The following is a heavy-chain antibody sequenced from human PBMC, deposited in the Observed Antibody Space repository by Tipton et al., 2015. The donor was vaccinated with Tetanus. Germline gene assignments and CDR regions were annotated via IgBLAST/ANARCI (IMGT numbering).Heavy chain of an antibody. Sequence: TLSLTCTVSGGSISSYYWSWIRQPPGKGLEWIGYIYYSGSTNYNPSLKSRVTISVDTSKSQFSLKLSSVTAADTAVYYCARGGIAAAGGGLDYWGQGTLVTVSS. D-gene: IGHD6-13*01. J-gene: IGHJ4*02. CDR1: GGSISSYY. V-gene: IGHV4-59*01. CDR3: ARGGIAAAGGGLDY. CDR2: IYYSGST.